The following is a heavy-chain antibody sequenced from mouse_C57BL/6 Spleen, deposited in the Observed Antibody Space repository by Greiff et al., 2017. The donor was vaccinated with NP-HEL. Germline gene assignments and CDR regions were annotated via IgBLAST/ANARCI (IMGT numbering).Heavy chain of an antibody. CDR1: GYTFTDYY. CDR2: INPNNGGT. D-gene: IGHD1-1*01. J-gene: IGHJ4*01. V-gene: IGHV1-26*01. Sequence: EVQLQQSGPELVKPGASVKISCKASGYTFTDYYMNWVKQSHGKSLEWIGDINPNNGGTSYNQKFKGKATLTVDKSSSTAYMELRSLTSEDSAVYYCARSYYYGSSFMDYWGQGTSVTVSS. CDR3: ARSYYYGSSFMDY.